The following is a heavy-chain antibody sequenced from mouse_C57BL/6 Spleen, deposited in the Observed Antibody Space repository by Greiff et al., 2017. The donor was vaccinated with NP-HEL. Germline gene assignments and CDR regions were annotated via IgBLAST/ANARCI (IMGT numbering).Heavy chain of an antibody. V-gene: IGHV1-62-2*01. Sequence: QVQLQQSGAELVKPGASVKLSCKASGYTFTEYTIHWVKQRSGQGLEWIGWFYPGSGSIKYNEKFKDKATLTADKSSSTVYMGLRILTSEDSAVYFCARHEDLITTVVARYFAVWGTGTTVTVSS. CDR2: FYPGSGSI. J-gene: IGHJ1*03. D-gene: IGHD1-1*01. CDR1: GYTFTEYT. CDR3: ARHEDLITTVVARYFAV.